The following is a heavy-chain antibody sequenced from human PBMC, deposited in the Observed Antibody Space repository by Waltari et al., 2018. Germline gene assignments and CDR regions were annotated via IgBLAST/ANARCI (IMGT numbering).Heavy chain of an antibody. J-gene: IGHJ4*02. Sequence: EVQLLESGGGLVQPGGSLRLSCEASGFTFSSYAMSWVRQAPGKGLEWVSAIRGSGGSTYYADSVNGRFTISRDNSKNTLYLQMNSLRAEDTAVYYCAVYGGNAKDFDYWGQGTLVTVSS. CDR1: GFTFSSYA. D-gene: IGHD4-17*01. V-gene: IGHV3-23*01. CDR2: IRGSGGST. CDR3: AVYGGNAKDFDY.